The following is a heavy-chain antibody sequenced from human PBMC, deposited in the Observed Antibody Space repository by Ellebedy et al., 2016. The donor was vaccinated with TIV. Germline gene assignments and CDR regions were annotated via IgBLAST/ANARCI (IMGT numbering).Heavy chain of an antibody. CDR3: ATRRACSGGICYGMDH. CDR1: QFTFNTYG. J-gene: IGHJ4*02. V-gene: IGHV3-23*01. Sequence: GESLKISXAASQFTFNTYGMAWVRQAPGKGLEWVSTISGSATITYADSVRGRFTISRDFSTDTLFLQMNTLRAEDTAIYYCATRRACSGGICYGMDHWGQGTLVTVSP. D-gene: IGHD2-8*02. CDR2: ISGSATIT.